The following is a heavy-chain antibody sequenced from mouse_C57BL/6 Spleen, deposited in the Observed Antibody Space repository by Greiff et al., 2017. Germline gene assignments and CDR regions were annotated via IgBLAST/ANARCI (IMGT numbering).Heavy chain of an antibody. D-gene: IGHD1-1*01. J-gene: IGHJ2*01. Sequence: EVKLQESGPGLVKPSQSLSLTCSVTGYSITSGYYWNWIRQFPGNKLEWMGYISYDGSNNYNPSLKNRISITRDTSKNQFFLKLNSVTTEDTATYYCARGYYGSDDYWGQGTTLTVSS. V-gene: IGHV3-6*01. CDR2: ISYDGSN. CDR1: GYSITSGYY. CDR3: ARGYYGSDDY.